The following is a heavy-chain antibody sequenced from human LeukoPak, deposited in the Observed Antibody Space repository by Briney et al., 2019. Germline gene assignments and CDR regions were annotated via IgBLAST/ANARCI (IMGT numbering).Heavy chain of an antibody. CDR3: ARGLVAAAAYWYFDL. Sequence: SVKVSCKASGGTFSSYAISWVRQAPGQGLEWMGRIIPILGIANYAQKFQGRVTITADKSTSTAYMELSSLRSEDTAVYYCARGLVAAAAYWYFDLWGRGTLVTVSS. D-gene: IGHD6-13*01. J-gene: IGHJ2*01. CDR1: GGTFSSYA. CDR2: IIPILGIA. V-gene: IGHV1-69*04.